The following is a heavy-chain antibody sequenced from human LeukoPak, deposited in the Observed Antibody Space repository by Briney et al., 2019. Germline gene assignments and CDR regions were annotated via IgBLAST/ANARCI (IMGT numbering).Heavy chain of an antibody. V-gene: IGHV3-30*19. Sequence: PGRSLRLSCAASGFIFSDYGMHWVRQAPGKGLEWVAVISHDGSNKYYADSVKGRFTISRDNSKNTLYLQMNSLRAEDTAVYYCAKTLIVVVPAALEFDYWGQGTLVTVSS. CDR1: GFIFSDYG. CDR2: ISHDGSNK. D-gene: IGHD2-2*01. J-gene: IGHJ4*02. CDR3: AKTLIVVVPAALEFDY.